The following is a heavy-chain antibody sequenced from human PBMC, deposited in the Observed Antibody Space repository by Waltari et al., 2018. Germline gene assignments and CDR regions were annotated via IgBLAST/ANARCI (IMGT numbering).Heavy chain of an antibody. Sequence: QLQLQESGPGLLKPSGTLSLTCTVSDDSISSGDYYWGWIRQSPGKGPEWIGSVYYRGGTSYNTSVKRRVTISVDTSKKQFSLKLSSVTAADTAVYYCARSLHIFRAAAGMFDYWGQGTLVTVSS. CDR1: DDSISSGDYY. V-gene: IGHV4-39*01. CDR2: VYYRGGT. D-gene: IGHD6-13*01. CDR3: ARSLHIFRAAAGMFDY. J-gene: IGHJ4*02.